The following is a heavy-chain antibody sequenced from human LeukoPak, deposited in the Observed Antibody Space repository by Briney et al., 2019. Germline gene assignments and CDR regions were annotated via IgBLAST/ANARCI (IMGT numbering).Heavy chain of an antibody. CDR1: GFIFSNYE. CDR2: ISSSGSTT. J-gene: IGHJ4*02. D-gene: IGHD3-16*02. CDR3: AKTLALYRRLRLGELSSLDY. V-gene: IGHV3-48*03. Sequence: PGGSLRLSCAASGFIFSNYEMNWVRQAPGKGLEWLSYISSSGSTTYYADSVRGRFTISRDNSKNTLYLQMNSLRAEDTAVYYCAKTLALYRRLRLGELSSLDYWGQGTLVTVSS.